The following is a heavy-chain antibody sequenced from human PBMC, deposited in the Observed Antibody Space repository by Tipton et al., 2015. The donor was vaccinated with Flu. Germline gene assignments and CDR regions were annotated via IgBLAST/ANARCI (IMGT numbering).Heavy chain of an antibody. CDR3: AREFHSSGYAGTFDI. Sequence: SLRLSCAASGFTFSNSIMHWVRQAPGKGLEWVAGTSHDGNNKHYADSVRDRFTISRDNSKNTLYLQLNSLRPEDTAVYYCAREFHSSGYAGTFDIWGQGTMVTVSS. CDR1: GFTFSNSI. J-gene: IGHJ3*02. CDR2: TSHDGNNK. D-gene: IGHD3-22*01. V-gene: IGHV3-30-3*01.